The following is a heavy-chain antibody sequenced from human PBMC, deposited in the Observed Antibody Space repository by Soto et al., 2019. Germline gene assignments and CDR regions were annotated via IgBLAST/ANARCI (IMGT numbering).Heavy chain of an antibody. J-gene: IGHJ6*02. V-gene: IGHV5-51*01. CDR2: IYPGDSVT. CDR1: GYSFTSYW. CDR3: AGLRGYGNYYYYVMDV. Sequence: GESLKISCKGSGYSFTSYWIGWVRQMPGKGLEWMGSIYPGDSVTRYSPSFQGQVTISTDKSISTAYLQWRSLKASDTAMCYCAGLRGYGNYYYYVMDVWGQGTTVTVSS. D-gene: IGHD5-18*01.